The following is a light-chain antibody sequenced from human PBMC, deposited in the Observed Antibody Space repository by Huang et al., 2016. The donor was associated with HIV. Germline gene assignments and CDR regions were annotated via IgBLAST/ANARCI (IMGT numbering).Light chain of an antibody. V-gene: IGKV3-20*01. CDR3: QQYGSSRRLT. CDR2: GAS. J-gene: IGKJ4*01. CDR1: QSVCSTY. Sequence: ETVLTQSPGTLSLSPGERATLSCWASQSVCSTYLAWCHQRPGQAPRLLIYGASIRATGIPDRFSGSGSGTDFTLTISRLEPEDVAVYYCQQYGSSRRLTFGGGTKVEIK.